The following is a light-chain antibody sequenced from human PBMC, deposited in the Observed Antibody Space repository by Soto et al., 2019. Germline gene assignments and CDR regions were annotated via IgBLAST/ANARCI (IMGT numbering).Light chain of an antibody. V-gene: IGLV2-11*01. CDR2: AVT. J-gene: IGLJ1*01. CDR1: SSDVGGYNY. Sequence: QSALTQPRSVSGSPGQSVTISCTGTSSDVGGYNYVSWYQQYPGKAPKVMIYAVTKRPSGVPDRISGSKSGNTASLTISGLQAEAEADYYCCSYAGSYTHYVFGTGTKLTVL. CDR3: CSYAGSYTHYV.